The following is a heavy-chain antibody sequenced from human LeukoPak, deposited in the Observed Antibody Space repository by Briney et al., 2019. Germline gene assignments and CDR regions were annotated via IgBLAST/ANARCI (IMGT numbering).Heavy chain of an antibody. J-gene: IGHJ4*02. Sequence: GGSLRLSCAASGFTVSSNYMSWVRQAPGKGREWVSVIYSGGSTYYADSVKGRFTISRDDSKNTLYLQMNSLRAEDTAVYYCACSGWWSRFDYWGQGTLVTVSS. CDR1: GFTVSSNY. CDR2: IYSGGST. D-gene: IGHD6-19*01. CDR3: ACSGWWSRFDY. V-gene: IGHV3-53*05.